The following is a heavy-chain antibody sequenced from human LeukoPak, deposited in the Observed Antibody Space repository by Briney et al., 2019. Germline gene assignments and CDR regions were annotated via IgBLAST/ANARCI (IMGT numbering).Heavy chain of an antibody. V-gene: IGHV4-31*03. CDR1: GGSISSGGYY. D-gene: IGHD3-22*01. CDR2: IYYSGST. J-gene: IGHJ4*02. Sequence: PSETLSLTCTVSGGSISSGGYYWSWIRQHPGKGLEWIGYIYYSGSTYYNPSLKSRVTISVDTSKNQFSLKLSSVTAADTAVYYCARGRGPMIVVVITTVWYFDYWGQGTLVTVSS. CDR3: ARGRGPMIVVVITTVWYFDY.